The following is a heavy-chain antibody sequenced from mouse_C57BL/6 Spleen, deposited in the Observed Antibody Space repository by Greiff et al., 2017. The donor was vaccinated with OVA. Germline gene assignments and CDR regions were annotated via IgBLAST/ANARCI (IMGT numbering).Heavy chain of an antibody. J-gene: IGHJ2*01. CDR2: INPSTGGT. V-gene: IGHV1-42*01. CDR3: ARDSNYVDFDY. CDR1: GYSFTGYY. Sequence: VQLQQSGPELVQPGASVKISCKASGYSFTGYYMNWVQQTPEKSLEWIGEINPSTGGTTYNQKFKAKATLTVDKSSSTAYMQLKSLTSEDSAVYYCARDSNYVDFDYWGQGTTLTVSS. D-gene: IGHD2-5*01.